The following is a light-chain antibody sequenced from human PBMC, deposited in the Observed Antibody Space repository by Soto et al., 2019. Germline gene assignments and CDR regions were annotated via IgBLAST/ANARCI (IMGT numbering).Light chain of an antibody. J-gene: IGKJ1*01. CDR3: QQYGSSSWT. CDR1: QSVSSSY. Sequence: EIVLTQSPDTLSLSPGERATLSCRASQSVSSSYLAWYQQKPGQAPRLLIYGTSSRATAIPDRFSGSGSGTDFTLTISRLEPEDFAVYYCQQYGSSSWTFGQGTKV. CDR2: GTS. V-gene: IGKV3-20*01.